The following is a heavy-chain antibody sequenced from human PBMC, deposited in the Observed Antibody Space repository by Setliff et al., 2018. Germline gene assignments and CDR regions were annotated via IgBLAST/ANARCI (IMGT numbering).Heavy chain of an antibody. CDR3: ARLPPLHTPMALTFDY. J-gene: IGHJ4*02. CDR1: GGSISSYY. CDR2: IYTSGST. D-gene: IGHD5-18*01. Sequence: SETLSLTCTVSGGSISSYYWSWIRQPAGKGLEWIGRIYTSGSTNYNPSLKSRVTISVDTPKNQFSLELRSVTAADTAVYYCARLPPLHTPMALTFDYWGQGILVTVSS. V-gene: IGHV4-4*07.